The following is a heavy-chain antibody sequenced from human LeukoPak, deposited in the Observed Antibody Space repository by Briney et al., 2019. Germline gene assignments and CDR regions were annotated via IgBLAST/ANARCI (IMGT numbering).Heavy chain of an antibody. CDR2: IYHSGST. J-gene: IGHJ4*02. CDR1: GGSISSSNW. V-gene: IGHV4-4*02. CDR3: ARSRHDYYDSSGFFIDY. D-gene: IGHD3-22*01. Sequence: PSETLSLTCAVSGGSISSSNWWSWVRQPPGKGLEWIGEIYHSGSTNYNPSLKSRVTISVDKSKNQFSLKLSSVTAADTAVYYCARSRHDYYDSSGFFIDYWGQGTLVTVSS.